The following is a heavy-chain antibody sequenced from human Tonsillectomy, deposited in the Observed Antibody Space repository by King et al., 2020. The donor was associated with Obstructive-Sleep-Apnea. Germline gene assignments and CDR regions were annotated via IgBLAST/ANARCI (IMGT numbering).Heavy chain of an antibody. Sequence: QLQESGPGLVKPSETLSLTCTVSGGSISSSTYYWGWIRQPPGKGLEWIGTMNYSGSTYYNPSLKSRVTISLDTTKNQFSLKLTSVTAADTAVYYCARAQGESSWYLGAFDIWGQGTMVTVSS. CDR3: ARAQGESSWYLGAFDI. D-gene: IGHD6-13*01. CDR2: MNYSGST. J-gene: IGHJ3*02. CDR1: GGSISSSTYY. V-gene: IGHV4-39*07.